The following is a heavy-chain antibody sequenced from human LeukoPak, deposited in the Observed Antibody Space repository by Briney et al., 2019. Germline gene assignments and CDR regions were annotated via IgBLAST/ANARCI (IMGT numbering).Heavy chain of an antibody. CDR1: GYTFTSYD. V-gene: IGHV1-8*01. Sequence: ASVKVSCKASGYTFTSYDINWVRQATGQGLEWMGLMNPNSGNTGYAQKFQGRVTMTRNTSISTAYMELSSLRSEDTAVYYCARGEMATTSFDYWGQGTLVTVSS. CDR2: MNPNSGNT. CDR3: ARGEMATTSFDY. J-gene: IGHJ4*02. D-gene: IGHD5-24*01.